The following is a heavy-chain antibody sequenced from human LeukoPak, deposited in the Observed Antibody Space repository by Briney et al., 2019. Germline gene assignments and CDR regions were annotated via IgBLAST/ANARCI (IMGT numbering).Heavy chain of an antibody. Sequence: SVKVSCKASGGTFSSYAISWVRQAPGQGLEWMGGIIPIFGTANYAQKFQGRVTITTDESTSTAYMELGSLRSEDTAVYYCAREVAYYDILTGPTYNWFDPWGQGTLVTVSS. CDR2: IIPIFGTA. V-gene: IGHV1-69*05. CDR1: GGTFSSYA. CDR3: AREVAYYDILTGPTYNWFDP. D-gene: IGHD3-9*01. J-gene: IGHJ5*02.